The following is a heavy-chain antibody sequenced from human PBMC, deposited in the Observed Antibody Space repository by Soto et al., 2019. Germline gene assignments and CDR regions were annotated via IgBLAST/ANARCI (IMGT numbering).Heavy chain of an antibody. J-gene: IGHJ6*02. D-gene: IGHD4-4*01. V-gene: IGHV1-18*04. CDR3: ARGYSTPYYYYGMDV. CDR2: ISAYNGNT. Sequence: GASVKVSCKASGYTFTSYGISWVRQAPGQGLEWMGWISAYNGNTNYAQKLQGRVTMTTDTSTSTAYMELRSPRSDDTAVYYCARGYSTPYYYYGMDVWGQGTTVTVSS. CDR1: GYTFTSYG.